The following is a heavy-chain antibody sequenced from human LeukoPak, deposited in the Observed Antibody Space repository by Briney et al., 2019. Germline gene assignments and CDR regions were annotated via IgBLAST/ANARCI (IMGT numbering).Heavy chain of an antibody. CDR1: GVTFSTYN. J-gene: IGHJ4*02. CDR3: PSEAAGPIDY. Sequence: GGSLRLSYAASGVTFSTYNMNCVRQAPGKGLEWVSYISTSSTTRFYADFVKGRFTISRDNAQNSLYLQMNSLREEDTAVYFCPSEAAGPIDYWGPGTLVTVSS. V-gene: IGHV3-48*02. D-gene: IGHD6-13*01. CDR2: ISTSSTTR.